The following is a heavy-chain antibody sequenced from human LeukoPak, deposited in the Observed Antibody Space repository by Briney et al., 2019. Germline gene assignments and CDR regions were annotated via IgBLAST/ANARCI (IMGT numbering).Heavy chain of an antibody. V-gene: IGHV3-7*01. CDR2: IKQDVSEK. D-gene: IGHD6-19*01. CDR3: ARDKQGSFIY. J-gene: IGHJ4*02. Sequence: GGSLRLSCAASGFTFSTYGMSWVRQAPGKGLEWVASIKQDVSEKNYVDSVKGRFTISRDNARNSLSLQMNSLRAEDTAVFYCARDKQGSFIYWGQGTLVTVSS. CDR1: GFTFSTYG.